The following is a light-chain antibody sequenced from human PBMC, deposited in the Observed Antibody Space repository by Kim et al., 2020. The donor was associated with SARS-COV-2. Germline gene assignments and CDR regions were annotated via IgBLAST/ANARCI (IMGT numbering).Light chain of an antibody. CDR1: QTISTN. CDR2: AAS. CDR3: QQSNSTPLT. Sequence: SVGDRFTTTCWPRQTISTNLHWYQQTSGKAPKLLIYAASSVQGGVPSRFSGSGSGTDFTLPISSLQPEDSATYYCQQSNSTPLTFGGGTKVDIK. J-gene: IGKJ4*01. V-gene: IGKV1-39*01.